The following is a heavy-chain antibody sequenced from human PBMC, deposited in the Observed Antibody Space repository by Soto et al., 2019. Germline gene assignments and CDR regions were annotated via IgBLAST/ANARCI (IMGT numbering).Heavy chain of an antibody. CDR1: GGSFSGYY. V-gene: IGHV4-34*01. Sequence: SETLSLTCAVYGGSFSGYYWSWIRQPPGKGLEWIGEINHSGSTNYNPSLKSRVTISVDTSKNQFSLKLSSVTAADTAVYYCASWNAPDSYYFDYWGQGTLVTVSS. CDR2: INHSGST. CDR3: ASWNAPDSYYFDY. D-gene: IGHD1-1*01. J-gene: IGHJ4*02.